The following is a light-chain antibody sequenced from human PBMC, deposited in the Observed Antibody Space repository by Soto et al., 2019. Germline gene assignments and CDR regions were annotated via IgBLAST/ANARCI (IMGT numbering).Light chain of an antibody. CDR2: RAS. J-gene: IGKJ1*01. CDR3: QQYNNWPPRT. CDR1: QSVSSN. Sequence: EIVMTQSPATLSVSPGERATLSCRASQSVSSNLAWYQQKPGRAPRLLIYRASTRATGIPPRFSVSGSETEFTLIISSLQSEDFGVYYGQQYNNWPPRTSGQGTKVEIK. V-gene: IGKV3-15*01.